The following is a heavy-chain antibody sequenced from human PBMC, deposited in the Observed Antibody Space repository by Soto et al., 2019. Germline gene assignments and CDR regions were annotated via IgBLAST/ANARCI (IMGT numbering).Heavy chain of an antibody. CDR3: TTVPPYYYDSSGYYPYDY. CDR1: GFTFSNAW. D-gene: IGHD3-22*01. CDR2: IKSKTDGGTT. V-gene: IGHV3-15*01. J-gene: IGHJ4*02. Sequence: GGSLRLSCAASGFTFSNAWMSWVRQAPGKGLEWVGRIKSKTDGGTTDYAAPVKGRFTISRDDSKNTLYLQMNSLKTEDTAVYYCTTVPPYYYDSSGYYPYDYGGQGTLVTVSS.